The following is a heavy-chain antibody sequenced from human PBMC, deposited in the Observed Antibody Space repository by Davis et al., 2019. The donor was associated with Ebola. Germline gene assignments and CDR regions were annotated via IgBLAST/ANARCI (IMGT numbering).Heavy chain of an antibody. V-gene: IGHV1-18*04. CDR2: INPHNGNT. CDR3: ARQRQWLASGGMDV. J-gene: IGHJ6*02. D-gene: IGHD6-19*01. CDR1: GYTFTNYG. Sequence: AASVKVSCKASGYTFTNYGITWVRQAPGQGLEWMGWINPHNGNTNYAQNVQGRVTMTTDTSTSTAYMEVGSLRSDDTAVYYCARQRQWLASGGMDVWGQGTTVTVSS.